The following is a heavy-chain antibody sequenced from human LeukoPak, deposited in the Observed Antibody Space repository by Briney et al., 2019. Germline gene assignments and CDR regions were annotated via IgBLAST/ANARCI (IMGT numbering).Heavy chain of an antibody. J-gene: IGHJ3*02. Sequence: PSGTLSLTCTVSGASVSRNWWSWVRQPPGKGLEWIGEIHHSGGTNYNPSLKSRVTMSLDNSNNHFSLKLSSVTAADTAVYYCARDSRRELLHAFDIWGQGTMVTVSS. CDR3: ARDSRRELLHAFDI. CDR2: IHHSGGT. V-gene: IGHV4-4*02. D-gene: IGHD1-26*01. CDR1: GASVSRNW.